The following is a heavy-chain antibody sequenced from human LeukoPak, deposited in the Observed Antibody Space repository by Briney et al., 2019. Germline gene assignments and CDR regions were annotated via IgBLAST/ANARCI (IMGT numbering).Heavy chain of an antibody. CDR2: ISYDGSNK. CDR1: GFTFGDYA. V-gene: IGHV3-30*18. Sequence: GRSLRLSCTASGFTFGDYAMSWVRQAPGKGLEWVAVISYDGSNKYYADSVKGRFTISRDNSKNTLYLQMNSLRAEDTAVYYCAKDYSSSSGLGRYFDYWGQGTLVTVSS. CDR3: AKDYSSSSGLGRYFDY. J-gene: IGHJ4*02. D-gene: IGHD6-6*01.